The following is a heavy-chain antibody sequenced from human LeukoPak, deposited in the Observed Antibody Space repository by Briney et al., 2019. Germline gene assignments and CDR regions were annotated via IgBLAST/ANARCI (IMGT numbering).Heavy chain of an antibody. V-gene: IGHV4-34*01. CDR2: VDHSGNT. CDR3: ARRYDGSGYVYYYYYYALDV. D-gene: IGHD3-22*01. Sequence: SETLSLTCAVFGRSFSGYYWSWIRQPPGKGLEWIGEVDHSGNTKYNPSLKCRVTISVDTSKNQFSLKLSSVTAADTAVYYCARRYDGSGYVYYYYYYALDVWGQGTTVTVSS. CDR1: GRSFSGYY. J-gene: IGHJ6*02.